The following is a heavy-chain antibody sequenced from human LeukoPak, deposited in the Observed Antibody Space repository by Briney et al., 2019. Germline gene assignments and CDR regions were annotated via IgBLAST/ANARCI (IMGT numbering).Heavy chain of an antibody. CDR2: INPNSGGT. CDR1: GYTFTGNY. CDR3: ARDRNVAAAGNHFDY. V-gene: IGHV1-2*02. Sequence: ASVKVSCKASGYTFTGNYIHWARQAPGQGLEWMGWINPNSGGTNYAQKFQGRVTMTRDTSISTAYMELNRLRSDDTAVYYCARDRNVAAAGNHFDYWGQGTLVTASS. J-gene: IGHJ4*02. D-gene: IGHD6-13*01.